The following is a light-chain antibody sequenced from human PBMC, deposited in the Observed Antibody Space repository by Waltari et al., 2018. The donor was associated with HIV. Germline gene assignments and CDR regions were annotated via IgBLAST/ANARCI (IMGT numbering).Light chain of an antibody. CDR3: QTWGPGIEV. V-gene: IGLV4-69*02. CDR1: GGRTGYA. CDR2: LNSDGSH. J-gene: IGLJ3*02. Sequence: LVVTQSPSASASLAASVTLTCTLRGGRTGYAIAWHHQQPEKGPRYLMRLNSDGSHTKGAGIPDRFSGSSSGAERYLTISSLQSEDEADYYCQTWGPGIEVFGGGTKLTVL.